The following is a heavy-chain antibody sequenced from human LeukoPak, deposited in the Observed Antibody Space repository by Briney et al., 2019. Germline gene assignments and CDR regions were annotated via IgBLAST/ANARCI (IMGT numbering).Heavy chain of an antibody. D-gene: IGHD3-22*01. Sequence: GGSLRLSCAASGFTFNDYFMSWIRQTPGKGLEWISYISSSGTTIYYADSVKGRFTISRDNAKNSLYLQMNSLRAEDTAVYYCARVPYYYTSSGQYYFDYWGQGTLVTVSS. V-gene: IGHV3-11*04. CDR1: GFTFNDYF. CDR2: ISSSGTTI. CDR3: ARVPYYYTSSGQYYFDY. J-gene: IGHJ4*02.